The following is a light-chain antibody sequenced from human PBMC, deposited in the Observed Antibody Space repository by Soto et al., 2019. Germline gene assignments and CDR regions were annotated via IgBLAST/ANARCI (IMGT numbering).Light chain of an antibody. J-gene: IGLJ2*01. CDR1: SSDVGGYNY. V-gene: IGLV2-14*03. CDR2: DVS. CDR3: NSYTASRTLV. Sequence: QSALTQPASVSGSPGQSITISCSGTSSDVGGYNYVSWYQQHPGKAPKLMIHDVSNRPSGVSNRFSGSKSGNTAFLTISGLQAEDEADYYCNSYTASRTLVFGGGTKLTVL.